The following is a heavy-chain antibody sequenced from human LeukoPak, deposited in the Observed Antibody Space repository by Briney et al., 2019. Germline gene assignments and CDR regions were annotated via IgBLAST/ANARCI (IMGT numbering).Heavy chain of an antibody. Sequence: SETLSLTCTVSGGSISSSSYYWGWIRQPPGKGLEWIGSIYYSGSTYYNPSLKSRVTISVDTSKNQFSLKLSSVTAADTAVYYCARVVSGSYRILVYYFDYWGQGTLVTVSS. CDR2: IYYSGST. CDR1: GGSISSSSYY. CDR3: ARVVSGSYRILVYYFDY. V-gene: IGHV4-39*07. D-gene: IGHD1-26*01. J-gene: IGHJ4*02.